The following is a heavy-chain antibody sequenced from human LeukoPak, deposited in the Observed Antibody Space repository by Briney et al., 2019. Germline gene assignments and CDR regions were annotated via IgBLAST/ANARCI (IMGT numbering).Heavy chain of an antibody. D-gene: IGHD5-12*01. CDR1: GFTFTSSA. CDR2: IVVGSGDT. V-gene: IGHV1-58*01. CDR3: ATPERGYSGYDFGS. Sequence: SVKVSCKASGFTFTSSAVQWVRQARGQRLEWIGWIVVGSGDTNSAQKFQERVTITRDTSISTAYMELSRLRSDDTAVYYCATPERGYSGYDFGSWGQGTLVTVSS. J-gene: IGHJ4*02.